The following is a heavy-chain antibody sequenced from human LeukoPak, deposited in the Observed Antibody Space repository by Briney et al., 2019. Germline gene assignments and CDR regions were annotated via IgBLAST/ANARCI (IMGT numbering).Heavy chain of an antibody. CDR3: ARSEYSYGADAFDI. CDR1: GGSISSYY. D-gene: IGHD5-18*01. Sequence: SETLSLTCTVSGGSISSYYWSWIRQPPGKGLEWIGYIYYSGSTNYSPSLKSRVTISVDTSKNQFSLKLTSVTAADTAVYYCARSEYSYGADAFDIWGQGTMVTVSS. V-gene: IGHV4-59*01. J-gene: IGHJ3*02. CDR2: IYYSGST.